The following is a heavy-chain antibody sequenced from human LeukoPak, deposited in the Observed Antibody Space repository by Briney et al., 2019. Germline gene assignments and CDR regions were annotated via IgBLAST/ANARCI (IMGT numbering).Heavy chain of an antibody. D-gene: IGHD3-16*01. V-gene: IGHV3-30*02. CDR2: IRYDGSNK. CDR1: GFTFSSYG. J-gene: IGHJ4*02. Sequence: GRSLRLSCAASGFTFSSYGMHWVRQAPGKGLEWVAFIRYDGSNKYYADSVKGRSTISRDNSKNTLYLQMNSLRAEDTAVYYCAKEGGVPAGSFDYWGQGTLVTVSS. CDR3: AKEGGVPAGSFDY.